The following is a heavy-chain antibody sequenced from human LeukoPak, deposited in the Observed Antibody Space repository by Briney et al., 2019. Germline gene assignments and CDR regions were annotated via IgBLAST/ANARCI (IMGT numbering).Heavy chain of an antibody. V-gene: IGHV1-69*05. Sequence: GASVKVSCKASGGTFSSYAISWVRQAPGQGLEWMGGIIPIFGTANYAQKFQGRVTITTDESTNTAYMELSSLRSEDTAVYYCARLYCSSTSWNYFDYWGQGTLVTVSS. J-gene: IGHJ4*02. D-gene: IGHD2-2*01. CDR2: IIPIFGTA. CDR1: GGTFSSYA. CDR3: ARLYCSSTSWNYFDY.